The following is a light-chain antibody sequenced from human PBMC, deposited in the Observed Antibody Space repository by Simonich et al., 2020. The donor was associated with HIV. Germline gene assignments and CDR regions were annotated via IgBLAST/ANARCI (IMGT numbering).Light chain of an antibody. CDR3: QQSYSTPRT. J-gene: IGKJ1*01. V-gene: IGKV1-5*03. Sequence: DIQMTPSPSTLSASVGDRVTITCRASQSISDWLAWYQQKPGKAPKFLIYKASTLESGVPSRFSGSGSGTDFTLTISSLQPEDFATYYGQQSYSTPRTFGQGTKVEIK. CDR1: QSISDW. CDR2: KAS.